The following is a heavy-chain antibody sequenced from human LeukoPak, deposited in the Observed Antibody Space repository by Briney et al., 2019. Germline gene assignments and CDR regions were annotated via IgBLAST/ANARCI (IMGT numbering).Heavy chain of an antibody. J-gene: IGHJ4*02. CDR3: ARETTRYYYDSSGYYGLDY. D-gene: IGHD3-22*01. CDR2: IYHSGST. Sequence: SETLSLTCAVSGGSISSGGYSWSWIRQPPGKGLEWIGYIYHSGSTNYNPSLKSRVTISVDTSKNQFSLKLSSVTAADTAVYYCARETTRYYYDSSGYYGLDYWGQGTLVTVSS. V-gene: IGHV4-30-2*01. CDR1: GGSISSGGYS.